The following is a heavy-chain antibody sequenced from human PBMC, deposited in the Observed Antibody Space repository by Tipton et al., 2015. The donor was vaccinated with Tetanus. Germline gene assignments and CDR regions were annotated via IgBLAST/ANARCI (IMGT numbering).Heavy chain of an antibody. CDR1: GFTFGYYG. V-gene: IGHV3-30*18. CDR2: MEHDGSRT. D-gene: IGHD4-17*01. Sequence: SLRLSCAASGFTFGYYGMYWVRQAPGKGLEWVAFMEHDGSRTSYADSVKGRFTVSRDNSRNTLFLQMNSLRVEDTAMYYCAKKGVSVTSPNHFDYWGQGSQVTASS. CDR3: AKKGVSVTSPNHFDY. J-gene: IGHJ4*02.